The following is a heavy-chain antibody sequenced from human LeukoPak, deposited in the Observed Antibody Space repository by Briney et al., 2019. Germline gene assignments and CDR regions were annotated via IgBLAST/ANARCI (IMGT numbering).Heavy chain of an antibody. J-gene: IGHJ3*02. D-gene: IGHD3-22*01. CDR3: AIMHYYDSSGYRPRGAFDI. Sequence: PGGSLRLSCAASGFTVSSNYMSWVRQAPGKGLEWVSAISGSGGSTYYADSVKGRFTISRDNSKNTLYLQMNSLRAEDTAVYYCAIMHYYDSSGYRPRGAFDIWGQGTMVTVSS. CDR1: GFTVSSNY. CDR2: ISGSGGST. V-gene: IGHV3-23*01.